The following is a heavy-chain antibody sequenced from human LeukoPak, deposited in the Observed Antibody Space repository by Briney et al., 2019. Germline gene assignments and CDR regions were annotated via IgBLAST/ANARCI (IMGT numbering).Heavy chain of an antibody. CDR2: ISSSSSYI. V-gene: IGHV3-21*04. J-gene: IGHJ4*02. D-gene: IGHD5-18*01. CDR1: GFTFSSYS. Sequence: GGSLRLSCAASGFTFSSYSMNWVRQAPGKGLEWVSSISSSSSYIYYADSVKGRFTISRDNSKNTLYLQMNSLRVEDTAVYYCANDLGWIQLNLGRGQGTLVTVSS. CDR3: ANDLGWIQLNLG.